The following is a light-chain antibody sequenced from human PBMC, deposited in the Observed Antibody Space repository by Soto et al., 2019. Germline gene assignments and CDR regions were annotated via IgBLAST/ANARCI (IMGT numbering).Light chain of an antibody. Sequence: DIQLTQSPSTLSASIGDRVTLTCRASQSISSWLDWYQQKPGKAPKLLIYDASTLKSGVPSRFSGSGAGTEFTLTISSLQPDDFATYYCQQYNSYPGACGQGTNVEIK. CDR2: DAS. V-gene: IGKV1-5*03. CDR3: QQYNSYPGA. CDR1: QSISSW. J-gene: IGKJ1*01.